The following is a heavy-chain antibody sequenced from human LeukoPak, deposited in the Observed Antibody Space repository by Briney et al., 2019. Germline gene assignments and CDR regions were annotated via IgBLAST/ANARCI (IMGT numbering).Heavy chain of an antibody. CDR2: IYYSGST. D-gene: IGHD6-25*01. Sequence: PGGTLCLTCTASGFSISSYYWSWVRQPPGKGLEWIGYIYYSGSTNYNPSLKSRVTISVDTSKNQSYLKLRSETAADTAVYYCARSTARLAQLAFWGQGTLVTVS. CDR1: GFSISSYY. CDR3: ARSTARLAQLAF. V-gene: IGHV4-59*01. J-gene: IGHJ4*02.